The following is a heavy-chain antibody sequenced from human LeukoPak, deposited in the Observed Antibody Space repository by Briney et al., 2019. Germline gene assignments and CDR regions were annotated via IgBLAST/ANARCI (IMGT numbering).Heavy chain of an antibody. CDR3: ASVPDDASGNSRYYFKT. V-gene: IGHV3-20*04. J-gene: IGHJ4*02. D-gene: IGHD3-22*01. CDR1: GFRLDAFG. CDR2: IEWNGGRR. Sequence: GGSLRLSCVASGFRLDAFGMSWVRQVPGKGLEWVSGIEWNGGRREYADSVKGRFTISRDNAKNSLYLQMKNLRAEDTALYYCASVPDDASGNSRYYFKTWGRGTLVTVSS.